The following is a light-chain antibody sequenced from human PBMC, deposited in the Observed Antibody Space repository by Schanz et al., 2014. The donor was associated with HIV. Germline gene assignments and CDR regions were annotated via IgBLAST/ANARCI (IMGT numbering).Light chain of an antibody. CDR1: SSAIG. V-gene: IGLV2-8*01. J-gene: IGLJ3*02. Sequence: AALTQPPSASGSPGQSVAISCTRASSAIGVSWSPPSPLPSPPLMIFAVNRRTSGVPDRFSGAKSGNTASLTISGLQAEDEADYYCCSYAGNYIWVFGGGTKVTVL. CDR2: AVN. CDR3: CSYAGNYIWV.